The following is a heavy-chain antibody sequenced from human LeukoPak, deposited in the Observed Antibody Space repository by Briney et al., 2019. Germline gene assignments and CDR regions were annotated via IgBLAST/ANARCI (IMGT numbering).Heavy chain of an antibody. CDR3: AKGYSFGCCNYYYMDA. CDR2: ISGSGATT. J-gene: IGHJ6*03. V-gene: IGHV3-23*01. Sequence: GGTLRLSCAASGFTFSSYGMNWARQAPGKGLEWVSAISGSGATTYSADSVKGRFTISRDNSKNTLYLQMNSLRAEDTAVYYCAKGYSFGCCNYYYMDAWGKGTTVTVSS. D-gene: IGHD5-18*01. CDR1: GFTFSSYG.